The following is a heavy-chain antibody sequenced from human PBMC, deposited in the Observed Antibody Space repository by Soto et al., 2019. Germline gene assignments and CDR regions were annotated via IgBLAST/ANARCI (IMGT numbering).Heavy chain of an antibody. CDR2: MNPNSGNT. Sequence: QVQLVQSGAEVKKPGASVKVSCKASGYTFTSYDINWVRQATGQGLEWMGWMNPNSGNTGYAQKFQGRFTMTRTTSISTAYLELSSLRSEDTAVSYCARLRHRAVAGKGALGYWGQGTLVTVSS. D-gene: IGHD6-19*01. V-gene: IGHV1-8*01. CDR3: ARLRHRAVAGKGALGY. CDR1: GYTFTSYD. J-gene: IGHJ4*02.